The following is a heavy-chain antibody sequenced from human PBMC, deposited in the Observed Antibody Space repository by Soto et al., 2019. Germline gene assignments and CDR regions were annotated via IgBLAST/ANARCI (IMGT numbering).Heavy chain of an antibody. V-gene: IGHV3-11*04. Sequence: GGSLRLSCAASGFTFSDYYMSWIRQAPGKGLEWVSYISNSGSTIYYADSVKGRFAISRDNAKNSLYLQMNSLRAEDTAVYYCARVDPLYNWNYVRWFDPWGQGTLVTVSS. D-gene: IGHD1-7*01. CDR3: ARVDPLYNWNYVRWFDP. CDR2: ISNSGSTI. CDR1: GFTFSDYY. J-gene: IGHJ5*02.